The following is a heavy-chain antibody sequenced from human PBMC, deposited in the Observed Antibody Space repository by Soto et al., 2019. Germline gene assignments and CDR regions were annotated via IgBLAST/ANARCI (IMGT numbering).Heavy chain of an antibody. CDR2: IYYSGST. D-gene: IGHD6-6*01. CDR3: SIDRHNNFFDP. Sequence: QVQLQESGPGLVKPSQTLSLTCTVSGASMSSGGYYWTWIRQSPGKGLEWIGYIYYSGSTYYNPSLESRFAISLDTSRSQFSLTLHSVTAADTAIYYCSIDRHNNFFDPWGQGTLVTVSS. V-gene: IGHV4-31*03. CDR1: GASMSSGGYY. J-gene: IGHJ5*02.